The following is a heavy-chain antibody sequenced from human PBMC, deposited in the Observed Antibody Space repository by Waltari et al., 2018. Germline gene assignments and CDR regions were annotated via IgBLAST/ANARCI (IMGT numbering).Heavy chain of an antibody. CDR1: GFTFSSYD. J-gene: IGHJ6*03. Sequence: EVQLVESGGGLVQPGGSLRLSCAASGFTFSSYDMHLVRQATGKGLEWVSAIGTAGDTYYPGSVKGRFTISRENAKNSLYLQMNSLRAGDTAVYYCARSFYYYYYMDVWGKGTTVTVSS. CDR3: ARSFYYYYYMDV. V-gene: IGHV3-13*01. CDR2: IGTAGDT.